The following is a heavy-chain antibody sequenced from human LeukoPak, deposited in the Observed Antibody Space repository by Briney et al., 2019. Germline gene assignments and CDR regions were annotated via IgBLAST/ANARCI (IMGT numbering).Heavy chain of an antibody. Sequence: ASVKVSCKASGYTFTGYYMHWVRQAPGQGLEWMGWINPNSGGTNYAQKFQGRVTMTRDTSISTAYMELSSLRSEDTAVYYCARGTYYQDSSGYSYYHHYYMDVWGKGTTVTVSS. D-gene: IGHD3-22*01. CDR1: GYTFTGYY. CDR2: INPNSGGT. CDR3: ARGTYYQDSSGYSYYHHYYMDV. J-gene: IGHJ6*03. V-gene: IGHV1-2*02.